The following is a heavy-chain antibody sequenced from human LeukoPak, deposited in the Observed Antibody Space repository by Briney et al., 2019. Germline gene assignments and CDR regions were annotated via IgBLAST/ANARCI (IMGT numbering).Heavy chain of an antibody. D-gene: IGHD3-10*01. V-gene: IGHV3-53*01. CDR1: GFAVSGNY. Sequence: GGSLRLSCAASGFAVSGNYMSWVRQAPGKGLEWVSVIYRDAKTYYADSVKGRFTISRDISKNTLFLQMTSLRAEDTALYYCAKVKGWYGEGYFDYWGQGAMATVSS. J-gene: IGHJ4*02. CDR2: IYRDAKT. CDR3: AKVKGWYGEGYFDY.